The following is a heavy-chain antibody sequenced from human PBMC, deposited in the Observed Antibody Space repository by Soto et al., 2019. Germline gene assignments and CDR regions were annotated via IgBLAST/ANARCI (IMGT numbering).Heavy chain of an antibody. CDR3: ARGRGVVVSYYYGMDV. V-gene: IGHV4-34*01. Sequence: QVQLQQWGAGLLKPSETLSLTCAVYGGSFSGYYWSWIRQPPGKGLEWIGEINHSGSTNYNPSLKSRVTISVDTSKNQVSLKLSSVTAADTAVYYCARGRGVVVSYYYGMDVWGQGTTVTVSS. CDR2: INHSGST. J-gene: IGHJ6*02. CDR1: GGSFSGYY. D-gene: IGHD3-22*01.